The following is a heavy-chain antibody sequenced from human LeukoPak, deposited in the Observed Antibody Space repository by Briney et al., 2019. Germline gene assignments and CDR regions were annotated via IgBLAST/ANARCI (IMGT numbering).Heavy chain of an antibody. V-gene: IGHV3-23*01. CDR2: ISGSGGST. Sequence: PGGSLRLSCAASGFTFSSYAMSWVRQAPGKGLEWVSAISGSGGSTYYAGSVKGRFTISRDNSKNTLYLQMNSLRAEDTAVYYCAKDHGNYYDSSGYYRDWGQGTLVTVSS. CDR1: GFTFSSYA. J-gene: IGHJ4*02. CDR3: AKDHGNYYDSSGYYRD. D-gene: IGHD3-22*01.